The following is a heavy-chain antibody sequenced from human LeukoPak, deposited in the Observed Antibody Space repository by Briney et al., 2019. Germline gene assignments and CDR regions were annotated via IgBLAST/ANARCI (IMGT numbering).Heavy chain of an antibody. V-gene: IGHV3-23*01. CDR1: GFTFSSYA. J-gene: IGHJ4*02. D-gene: IGHD2-2*01. Sequence: GGYLRLSCAASGFTFSSYAMSWVRQAPGKGLEWVSAISGSGGNTYYAASVKGRFTISRDNSKNTLFLQMNSLRAEDTAVYYCAKVPGAIQYPCYFDYWGQGTLVTVSS. CDR2: ISGSGGNT. CDR3: AKVPGAIQYPCYFDY.